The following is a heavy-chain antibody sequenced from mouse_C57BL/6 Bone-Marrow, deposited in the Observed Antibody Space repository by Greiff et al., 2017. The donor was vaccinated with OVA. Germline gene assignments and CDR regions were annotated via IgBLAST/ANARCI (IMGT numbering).Heavy chain of an antibody. CDR2: IDPENGDT. Sequence: EVQLQQSGAELVRPGASVKLSCTASGFNIKDDYMHWVKQRPEQGLEWIGWIDPENGDTEYDSKFQGQATLTADTSSNTAYLQLSSLTSEDTAVYYCTTCTTVVARWYFDVWGTGTTVTVSS. D-gene: IGHD1-1*01. CDR1: GFNIKDDY. CDR3: TTCTTVVARWYFDV. J-gene: IGHJ1*03. V-gene: IGHV14-4*01.